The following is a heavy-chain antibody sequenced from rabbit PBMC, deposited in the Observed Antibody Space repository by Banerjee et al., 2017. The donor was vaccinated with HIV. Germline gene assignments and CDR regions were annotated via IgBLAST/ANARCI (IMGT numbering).Heavy chain of an antibody. CDR1: GIDFSSYYR. Sequence: QQQLEESGGGLVKPGGTLTLTCKASGIDFSSYYRMCWVRQAPGKGLEWIASIDAGSSGSTYYASWAKGRFTISKTSSTTVTLQMTSLTAADTATYFCARAWGYAAYAGDDFARGYYFNFWGQGTLVTVS. J-gene: IGHJ4*01. V-gene: IGHV1S45*01. CDR2: IDAGSSGST. CDR3: ARAWGYAAYAGDDFARGYYFNF. D-gene: IGHD4-2*01.